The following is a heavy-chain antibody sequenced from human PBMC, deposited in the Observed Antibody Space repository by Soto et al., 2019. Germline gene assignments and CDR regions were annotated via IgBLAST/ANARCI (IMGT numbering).Heavy chain of an antibody. D-gene: IGHD2-15*01. CDR3: ARTRYCCVVSYSQIDNGMHV. V-gene: IGHV1-69*02. Sequence: QVQLVQSGPEVKKPGSSVRISCRSGGDTFSSYTVSWVRQTPGQGREVMGRIIPVLGVTNYSRKFKGRMTLTADTSTSTAPTELRSLRYEYTSRSYCARTRYCCVVSYSQIDNGMHVRGTGTSGFVSS. J-gene: IGHJ6*03. CDR1: GDTFSSYT. CDR2: IIPVLGVT.